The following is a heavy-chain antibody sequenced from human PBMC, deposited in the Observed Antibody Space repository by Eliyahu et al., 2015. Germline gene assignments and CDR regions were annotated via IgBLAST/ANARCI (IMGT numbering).Heavy chain of an antibody. V-gene: IGHV6-1*01. CDR2: THYRSKWDY. D-gene: IGHD6-19*01. CDR3: ARSVAGYEYFHH. Sequence: QVQLQQSGPGLVKPSQTLSLTCVISGDSVSSNGATWSWIRQSPSRGLEWLGRTHYRSKWDYDSAPSVKSRVTINPDTSKNQFSLHLNSVTPEDTAVYYCARSVAGYEYFHHWGQGTLVTVSS. J-gene: IGHJ1*01. CDR1: GDSVSSNGAT.